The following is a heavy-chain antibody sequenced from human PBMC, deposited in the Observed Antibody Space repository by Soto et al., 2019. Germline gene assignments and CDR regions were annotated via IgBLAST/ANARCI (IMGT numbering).Heavy chain of an antibody. V-gene: IGHV1-69*05. CDR3: AREIFGVVKGAAYDI. Sequence: ASVKVSCKASGGTFSSYAISWVRQAPGQGLEWMGGIIPIFGTANYAQKFQGRVTITTDESTSTAYMELSSLRSEDTAVYYCAREIFGVVKGAAYDIWGQGTMVTVS. CDR1: GGTFSSYA. J-gene: IGHJ3*02. CDR2: IIPIFGTA. D-gene: IGHD3-3*01.